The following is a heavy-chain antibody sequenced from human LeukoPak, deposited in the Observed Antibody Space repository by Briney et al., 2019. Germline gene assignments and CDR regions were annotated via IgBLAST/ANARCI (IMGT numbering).Heavy chain of an antibody. CDR1: GYTFTSYG. CDR2: ISAYNGNT. J-gene: IGHJ6*01. V-gene: IGHV1-18*01. D-gene: IGHD3-10*01. CDR3: ATDRPYYYGSGSYYSNYYYGMDV. Sequence: ASVKVSCTASGYTFTSYGISWVRQAPGQGLEWMGWISAYNGNTNYAQKLQGRVTMTTDTSTSTAYMELRSLRSDDTAVYYCATDRPYYYGSGSYYSNYYYGMDVWGQATTVTASA.